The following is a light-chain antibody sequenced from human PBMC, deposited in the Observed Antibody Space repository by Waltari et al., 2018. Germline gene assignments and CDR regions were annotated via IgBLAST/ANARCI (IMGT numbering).Light chain of an antibody. J-gene: IGKJ1*01. CDR2: DAS. CDR1: QSIIGR. CDR3: QQYHTYKM. V-gene: IGKV1-5*01. Sequence: DIQMTQSPSTLSASIGDRVTITCWASQSIIGRLAWYTQKPGKAPKLLICDASSLEYGVPSRFSGSGYGTEFTLTISSLQPDDSATYYCQQYHTYKMFGQGTKVEI.